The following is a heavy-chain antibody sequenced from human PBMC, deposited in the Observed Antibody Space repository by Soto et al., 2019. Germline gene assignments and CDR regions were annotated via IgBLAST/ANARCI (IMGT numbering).Heavy chain of an antibody. CDR1: GGAIATTSYH. CDR3: ARSRGSKADPTHYHYFYGMDV. V-gene: IGHV4-39*01. Sequence: SETLSLTCTVSGGAIATTSYHWAWVRQSPGKGLEWFGSIYFSGTTYYKASLKSRVTISVDTSKNQFSLRLASVTAADTAVYYCARSRGSKADPTHYHYFYGMDVWGQGTTVTVYS. D-gene: IGHD2-15*01. J-gene: IGHJ6*02. CDR2: IYFSGTT.